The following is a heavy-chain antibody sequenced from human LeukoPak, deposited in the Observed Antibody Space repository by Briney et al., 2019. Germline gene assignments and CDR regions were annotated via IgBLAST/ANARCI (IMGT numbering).Heavy chain of an antibody. D-gene: IGHD6-19*01. CDR2: IYYSGST. CDR3: ARDRSGGSGRYYYYCMDV. Sequence: SETLSLTCTVSGGSISSYYWSWIRQPPGKGLEWIGHIYYSGSTNYNPSLKSRVTISVDTSKNQFSLKLSSVTAADTAFYYCARDRSGGSGRYYYYCMDVWGKGTTVTVSS. CDR1: GGSISSYY. V-gene: IGHV4-59*01. J-gene: IGHJ6*03.